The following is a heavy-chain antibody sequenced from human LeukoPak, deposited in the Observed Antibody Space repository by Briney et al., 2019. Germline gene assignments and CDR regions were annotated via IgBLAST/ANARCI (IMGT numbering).Heavy chain of an antibody. J-gene: IGHJ4*02. Sequence: GGSLRLSCAASGFTFSSYWMSWVRQAPGKGLEWVANIKQDGSEKYYVDSVKGRFTISRDNAKNSLYLQMNSLRADDTAVYYCARANYDSSGYYKGWGQGTLVTVSS. CDR3: ARANYDSSGYYKG. CDR2: IKQDGSEK. CDR1: GFTFSSYW. D-gene: IGHD3-22*01. V-gene: IGHV3-7*03.